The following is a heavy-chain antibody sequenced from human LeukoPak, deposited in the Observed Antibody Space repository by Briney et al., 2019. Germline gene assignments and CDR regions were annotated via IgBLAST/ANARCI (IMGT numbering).Heavy chain of an antibody. CDR1: GYTFTSYY. J-gene: IGHJ4*02. D-gene: IGHD4-17*01. V-gene: IGHV1-46*01. Sequence: ASVKVSCKASGYTFTSYYMHWVRQAPGQGLEWMGIINPSGGSTSYAQKFQGRATMTRDTSTSTVYMELSSLRSEDTAVYYCASTYGDYGSPYDYWGQGTLVTVSS. CDR2: INPSGGST. CDR3: ASTYGDYGSPYDY.